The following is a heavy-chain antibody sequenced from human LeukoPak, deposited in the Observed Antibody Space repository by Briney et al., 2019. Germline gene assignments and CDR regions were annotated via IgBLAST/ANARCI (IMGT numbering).Heavy chain of an antibody. CDR2: SDPEDGER. D-gene: IGHD5-18*01. V-gene: IGHV1-24*01. CDR3: VTGFTTMAVDYFDY. Sequence: GASVMVSCKVSGKTLSDLSIHWLRQPPGKGLEWLGGSDPEDGERIYAQMFQGRVTMTEDTSIDTAYMELSSLRSEDTAVYYCVTGFTTMAVDYFDYWGQGTLVTVSP. CDR1: GKTLSDLS. J-gene: IGHJ4*02.